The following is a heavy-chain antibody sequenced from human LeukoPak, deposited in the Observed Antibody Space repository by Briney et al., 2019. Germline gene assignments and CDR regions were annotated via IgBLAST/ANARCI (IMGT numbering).Heavy chain of an antibody. D-gene: IGHD3-10*01. CDR2: INAGNGNT. V-gene: IGHV1-3*01. CDR3: AGDGGIRHYYGSGSYSPTQAYGMDV. Sequence: ASVKVSCKASGYTFTSYDINWVRQAPGQGLEWMGWINAGNGNTKYSQKFQGRVTITRDTSASTAYMELSSLRSEDTAVYYCAGDGGIRHYYGSGSYSPTQAYGMDVWGQGTTVTVSS. J-gene: IGHJ6*02. CDR1: GYTFTSYD.